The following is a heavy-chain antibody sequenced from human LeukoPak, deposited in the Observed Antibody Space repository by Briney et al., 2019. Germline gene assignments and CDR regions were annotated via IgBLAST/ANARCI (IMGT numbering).Heavy chain of an antibody. V-gene: IGHV1-18*01. J-gene: IGHJ4*02. CDR3: AIRDGHTDH. D-gene: IGHD5-24*01. CDR1: GYTFTTYG. Sequence: GASVKVSCKASGYTFTTYGISWVRQAPGQGLEWMGWSSPYNGNTNYAQKLRGRVTMTTDTSADTAYMELSSLRSEDKAIYYCAIRDGHTDHWGQGTLVTVSS. CDR2: SSPYNGNT.